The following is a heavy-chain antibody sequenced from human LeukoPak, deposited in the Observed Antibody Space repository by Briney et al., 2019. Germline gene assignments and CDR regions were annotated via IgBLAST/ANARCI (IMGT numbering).Heavy chain of an antibody. J-gene: IGHJ6*02. CDR3: ARSPYDSSGYWTYYYYGMDV. CDR1: GFTFSSYA. V-gene: IGHV3-7*01. D-gene: IGHD3-22*01. Sequence: GGSLRLSCAASGFTFSSYAMSWVRQAPGKGLEWVANIKQDGSEKYYVDSVKGRFTISRDNAKNSLYLQMNSLRAEDTAVYYCARSPYDSSGYWTYYYYGMDVWGQGTTVTVSS. CDR2: IKQDGSEK.